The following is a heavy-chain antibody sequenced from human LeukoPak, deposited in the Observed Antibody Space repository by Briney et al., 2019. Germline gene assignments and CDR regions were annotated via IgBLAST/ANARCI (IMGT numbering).Heavy chain of an antibody. V-gene: IGHV3-11*04. CDR1: AFTFSDHY. CDR3: ARVIADSPHYYYYMDV. D-gene: IGHD6-6*01. Sequence: GGSLRLSCAASAFTFSDHYMTWIRQAPGKGLEWISYISGTGLTIYYADSVKGRFTISRDNADNSLTLQMNSLRAEDTAVYYCARVIADSPHYYYYMDVWGKGTTVTVSS. CDR2: ISGTGLTI. J-gene: IGHJ6*03.